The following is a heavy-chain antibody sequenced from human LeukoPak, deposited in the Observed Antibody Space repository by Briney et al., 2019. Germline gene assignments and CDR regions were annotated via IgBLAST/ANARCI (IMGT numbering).Heavy chain of an antibody. V-gene: IGHV3-30*02. CDR1: RFTFSSYG. CDR3: ANWEVELLWFGELKS. D-gene: IGHD3-10*01. CDR2: IRYDGSNK. J-gene: IGHJ5*02. Sequence: PGGSLRLSCAASRFTFSSYGMHWVRQAPGKGLEWVAFIRYDGSNKYYADSVKGRFTISRDNSKNTLYLQMNSLRAEDTAVYYCANWEVELLWFGELKSWGQGTLVTVSS.